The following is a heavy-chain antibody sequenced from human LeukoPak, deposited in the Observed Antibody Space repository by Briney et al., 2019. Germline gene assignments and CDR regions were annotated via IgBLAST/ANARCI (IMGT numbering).Heavy chain of an antibody. Sequence: GGSLRLSCAASGFIFDDYAMHWVRQAPGRGLEWVSVISGDGDDTYYADSVKGRFTISRDNSKNSLYLQMNSLRNDDTALYYCAKDTGPTLPTANDYWGQGTRVTVSS. CDR3: AKDTGPTLPTANDY. CDR2: ISGDGDDT. J-gene: IGHJ4*02. V-gene: IGHV3-43*02. D-gene: IGHD2-2*01. CDR1: GFIFDDYA.